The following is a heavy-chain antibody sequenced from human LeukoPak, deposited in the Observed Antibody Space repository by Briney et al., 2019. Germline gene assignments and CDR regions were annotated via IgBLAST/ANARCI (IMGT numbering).Heavy chain of an antibody. CDR1: GFSFSAYS. CDR3: ARDVTWLVRGNQNYYYMDV. Sequence: GGSLRLSCAASGFSFSAYSMSWVRQAPGKGLEWLANIKHDESEKQYVDSAKGRFTISRDNAKNSLYLVMNSLRGEDTAVYYCARDVTWLVRGNQNYYYMDVWGKGTTVTVSS. V-gene: IGHV3-7*01. D-gene: IGHD6-19*01. J-gene: IGHJ6*03. CDR2: IKHDESEK.